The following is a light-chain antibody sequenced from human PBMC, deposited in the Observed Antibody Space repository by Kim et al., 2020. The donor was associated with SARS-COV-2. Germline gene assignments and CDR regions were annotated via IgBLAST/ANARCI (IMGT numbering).Light chain of an antibody. J-gene: IGKJ2*01. V-gene: IGKV3-20*01. CDR2: GAS. CDR3: QRYLNSPYT. CDR1: QSLSSSY. Sequence: EIVLTQSPGTLSLSPGERATLSCRTSQSLSSSYLAWYQQKPGQGPRLLIYGASSRATGIPDRFSGSGSGTDFTLTITRLEAEDFAVYYCQRYLNSPYTFGQGTKLEI.